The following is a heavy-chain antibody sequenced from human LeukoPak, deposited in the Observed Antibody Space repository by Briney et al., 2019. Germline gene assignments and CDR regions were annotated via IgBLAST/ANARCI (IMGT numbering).Heavy chain of an antibody. CDR2: ISGSGGST. CDR3: AKWGSYYYYYYMDV. CDR1: GFTFSNAW. V-gene: IGHV3-23*01. Sequence: GGSLRLSCAASGFTFSNAWMSWVRQAPGKGLEWVSAISGSGGSTYYADSVKGRFTISRDNSKNTLYLQMNSLRAEDTAVYYCAKWGSYYYYYYMDVWGKGTTVTISS. J-gene: IGHJ6*03. D-gene: IGHD3-16*01.